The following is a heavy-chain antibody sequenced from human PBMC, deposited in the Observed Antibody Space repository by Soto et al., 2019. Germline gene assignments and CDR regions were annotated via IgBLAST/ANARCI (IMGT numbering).Heavy chain of an antibody. Sequence: GGSLRLSCAASGFTFSSYAMHWVRQAPGKGLEWVAVISYDGSNKYYADSVKGRFTISRDNSKNTLYLQMNSLRAEDTAVYYCASTFRYYYYGMDVWGQGTTVTVSS. CDR2: ISYDGSNK. V-gene: IGHV3-30-3*01. CDR3: ASTFRYYYYGMDV. J-gene: IGHJ6*02. D-gene: IGHD3-16*01. CDR1: GFTFSSYA.